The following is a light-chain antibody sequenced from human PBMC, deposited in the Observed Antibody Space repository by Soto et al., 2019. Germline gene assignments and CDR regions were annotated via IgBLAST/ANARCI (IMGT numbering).Light chain of an antibody. CDR2: AAS. V-gene: IGKV1-9*01. J-gene: IGKJ3*01. Sequence: IQLTQSPSFLSASVGDRVTITCRASQGISSYLAWYQQKPGKAPGLLIYAASTLQSGVPSRFSGSGSGTDFTLTISSLQPEDFATYYCQQDLRPPLTFGPGTKVDIK. CDR3: QQDLRPPLT. CDR1: QGISSY.